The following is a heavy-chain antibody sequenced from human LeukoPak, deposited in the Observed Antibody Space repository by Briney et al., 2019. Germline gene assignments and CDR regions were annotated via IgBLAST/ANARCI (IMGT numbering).Heavy chain of an antibody. V-gene: IGHV3-23*01. Sequence: GGSLRLSCVASGFTFSSYAMSWVRPAPGKGLEWVSPISGSGGSTYYADSVKGGFTLSRDNFKNTMYLHMNSLRAEDTAVYYCARCVNGDSLYAFDICGQGTMVTVSS. J-gene: IGHJ3*02. CDR2: ISGSGGST. CDR3: ARCVNGDSLYAFDI. D-gene: IGHD4-17*01. CDR1: GFTFSSYA.